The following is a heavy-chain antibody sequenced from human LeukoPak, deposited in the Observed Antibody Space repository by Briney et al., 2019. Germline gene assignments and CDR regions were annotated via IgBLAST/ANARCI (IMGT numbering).Heavy chain of an antibody. CDR2: IYYTGST. CDR1: GGSISSFY. Sequence: SETLSLTCTVSGGSISSFYWSWIRHPPGKGLELIGFIYYTGSTDYNPSLKSRVTMSVDTSKNQFSLKLSSVTAADTAVYYCARHKEESGAYRPNDYWGQGTLVTVSS. D-gene: IGHD1-1*01. J-gene: IGHJ4*02. CDR3: ARHKEESGAYRPNDY. V-gene: IGHV4-59*08.